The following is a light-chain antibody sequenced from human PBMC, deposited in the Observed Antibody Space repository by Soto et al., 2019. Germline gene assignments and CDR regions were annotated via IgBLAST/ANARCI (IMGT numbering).Light chain of an antibody. V-gene: IGLV4-69*01. CDR2: LNSDGSH. CDR3: QTWGTGIHV. J-gene: IGLJ1*01. CDR1: SGHSSYA. Sequence: QSVLTQSPSASASLGASVKLTCTLSSGHSSYAIAWHQQQPEKGPRYLMKLNSDGSHSKGDGIPDRFSGSSSGAERYLTISSLQFEDEADYYCQTWGTGIHVFGTGTKLTVL.